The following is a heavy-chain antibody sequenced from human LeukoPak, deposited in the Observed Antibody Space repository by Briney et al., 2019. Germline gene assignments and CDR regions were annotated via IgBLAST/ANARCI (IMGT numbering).Heavy chain of an antibody. CDR2: IIPIFGAA. CDR1: GGTFSNYA. J-gene: IGHJ4*02. V-gene: IGHV1-69*06. Sequence: SVKVSCKASGGTFSNYAISWVRQAPGHGLEWMGGIIPIFGAANYAQKFQGRVSITADKSTSTAYMGLRSLRSEDTAVYYCARGDLSYYDSSGLFDYWGQGTLVTVSS. D-gene: IGHD3-22*01. CDR3: ARGDLSYYDSSGLFDY.